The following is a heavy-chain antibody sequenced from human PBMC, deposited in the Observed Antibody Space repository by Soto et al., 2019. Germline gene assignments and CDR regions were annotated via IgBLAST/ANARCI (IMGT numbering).Heavy chain of an antibody. J-gene: IGHJ4*02. D-gene: IGHD3-22*01. CDR1: GYAVTLFN. Sequence: ASVKVSCKASGYAVTLFNIHWVRQAPGQRLEWMGWINAGNGNTKYSQKFQGRVTFTRDTSANTAYMELSSLISEDTAVYYCARPKDYDDCLDLWGQGTLVTVSS. CDR2: INAGNGNT. V-gene: IGHV1-3*01. CDR3: ARPKDYDDCLDL.